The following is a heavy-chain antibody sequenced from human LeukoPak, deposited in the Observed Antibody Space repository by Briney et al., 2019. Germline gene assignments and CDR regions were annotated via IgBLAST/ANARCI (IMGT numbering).Heavy chain of an antibody. CDR2: ISSSSSYI. V-gene: IGHV3-21*04. CDR3: AKNPLVVVIIGANNWFDP. Sequence: PGGSLRLSCAASGFTFSSYSMNWVRQAPGKGLEWVSSISSSSSYIYYADSVKGRFTISRENSKNTLYLQMNSLRAEDTAVYYCAKNPLVVVIIGANNWFDPWGQGTLVTVSS. D-gene: IGHD3-22*01. CDR1: GFTFSSYS. J-gene: IGHJ5*02.